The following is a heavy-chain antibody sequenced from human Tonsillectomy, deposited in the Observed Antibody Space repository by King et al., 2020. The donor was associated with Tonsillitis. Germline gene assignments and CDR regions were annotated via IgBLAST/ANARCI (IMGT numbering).Heavy chain of an antibody. J-gene: IGHJ4*02. CDR2: ISGSGGRT. D-gene: IGHD5-18*01. V-gene: IGHV3-23*04. Sequence: VQLVESGGGLVQPGGSLRLSCAASGFTFSSYAMSWDRQAPGKGLEWVSAISGSGGRTYYADSVKGRFTISRDSSKNTLYQPMNILRAEDTAVYYCAKLRVAAAMVSRIDYWGQGTLVTVSS. CDR3: AKLRVAAAMVSRIDY. CDR1: GFTFSSYA.